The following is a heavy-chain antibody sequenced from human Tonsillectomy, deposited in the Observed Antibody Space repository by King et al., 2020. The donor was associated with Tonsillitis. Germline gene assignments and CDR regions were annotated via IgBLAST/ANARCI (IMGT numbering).Heavy chain of an antibody. Sequence: QLQESGPGLVKPSETLSLTCTVSGGSISSSTYYWGWIRQPPGKGLEWMGNSDYSGSTYYNPSLKSRVTISVDTSKNQFSLNLSSVTAADTAVYYCARRENYYYYYMDVWGKGTTVTVSS. J-gene: IGHJ6*03. CDR2: SDYSGST. CDR1: GGSISSSTYY. V-gene: IGHV4-39*01. CDR3: ARRENYYYYYMDV.